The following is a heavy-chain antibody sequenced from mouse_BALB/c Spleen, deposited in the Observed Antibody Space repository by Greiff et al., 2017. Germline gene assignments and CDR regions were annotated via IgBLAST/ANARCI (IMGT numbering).Heavy chain of an antibody. CDR1: GYTFTSYW. V-gene: IGHV1-87*01. CDR3: ARGTSNFAY. Sequence: VQLQESGAELARPGASVKLSCKASGYTFTSYWMQWVQQWPGQGLEWIGAIDPGDGDTRYTHKCTGKANWTADKSSSTTYMQLSSLASEDSAVYYCARGTSNFAYWGQGTLVTVSA. D-gene: IGHD2-14*01. CDR2: IDPGDGDT. J-gene: IGHJ3*01.